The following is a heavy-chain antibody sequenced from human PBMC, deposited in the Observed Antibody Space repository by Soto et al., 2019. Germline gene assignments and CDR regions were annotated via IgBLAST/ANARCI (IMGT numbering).Heavy chain of an antibody. CDR3: ARGERGYCSSTSCYRRYYYYGMDV. D-gene: IGHD2-2*02. J-gene: IGHJ6*02. CDR1: GGSISSGGYY. CDR2: IYYSGST. Sequence: QVQLQESGPGLVKPSQTLSLTCTVSGGSISSGGYYWSWIRQHPGKCLEWIGYIYYSGSTYYNPSLKSRVNISVDTSKNQFSLKLSSVTAADTAVYYCARGERGYCSSTSCYRRYYYYGMDVWGQGTTVTVSS. V-gene: IGHV4-31*03.